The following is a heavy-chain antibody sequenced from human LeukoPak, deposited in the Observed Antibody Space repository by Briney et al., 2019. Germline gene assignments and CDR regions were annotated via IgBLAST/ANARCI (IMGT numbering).Heavy chain of an antibody. CDR1: GFTFSSYG. CDR2: IRYDGSNK. V-gene: IGHV3-30*02. J-gene: IGHJ4*02. D-gene: IGHD3-10*01. CDR3: ARDLRGSETAGIDY. Sequence: GGSLRLSCAAYGFTFSSYGMHWVRQAPGKGLEWVAFIRYDGSNKYYADSVKGRFTISRDNSKNTLYLQMNSLRAEDTAVYYCARDLRGSETAGIDYWRQGTLVTVSS.